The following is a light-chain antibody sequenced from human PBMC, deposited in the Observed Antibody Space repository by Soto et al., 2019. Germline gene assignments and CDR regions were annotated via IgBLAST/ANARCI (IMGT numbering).Light chain of an antibody. CDR2: KAS. J-gene: IGKJ1*01. V-gene: IGKV1-5*03. Sequence: DIQMTQSPSAXSASVGDRVTITCRASQTIINWLAWYQQKPGKAPKLLIYKASTLEGEVPSRFSGSGSETEFTLTINSLQPDDSATYYCQQYHTYWWTFGQGTKVDIK. CDR1: QTIINW. CDR3: QQYHTYWWT.